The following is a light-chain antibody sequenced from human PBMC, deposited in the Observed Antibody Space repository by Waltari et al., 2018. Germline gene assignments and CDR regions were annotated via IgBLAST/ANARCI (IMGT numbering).Light chain of an antibody. CDR2: LAS. Sequence: EIVMTQSPLSLPVTPGEPASISCRSSQSLLHTDGYNYLDWYLQKAGQSPQLLIYLASHRASGVPDRVSGSGSGTDFTLKISRVEAEDVGVYYYMQAVQGLSFGGGTKVEI. CDR3: MQAVQGLS. V-gene: IGKV2-28*01. CDR1: QSLLHTDGYNY. J-gene: IGKJ4*01.